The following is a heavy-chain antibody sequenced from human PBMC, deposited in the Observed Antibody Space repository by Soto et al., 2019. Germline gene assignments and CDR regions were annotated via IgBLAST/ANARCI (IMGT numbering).Heavy chain of an antibody. CDR2: IYYSGFT. J-gene: IGHJ3*02. CDR3: AGRPVRGILDAFDI. V-gene: IGHV4-31*03. CDR1: GGSISSGGYY. D-gene: IGHD5-18*01. Sequence: SETLSLTCTVSGGSISSGGYYWSWIRQHPGKGLEWIGYIYYSGFTYYNPSLKSRVTISVDTSKNQFSLKLSSVTAADTAVYYCAGRPVRGILDAFDIWGQGTMVTVSS.